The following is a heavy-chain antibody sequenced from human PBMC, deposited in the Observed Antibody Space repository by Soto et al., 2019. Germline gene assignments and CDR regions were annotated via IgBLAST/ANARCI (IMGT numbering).Heavy chain of an antibody. D-gene: IGHD1-26*01. CDR3: VREVATGGTATPLDY. CDR1: GFTFSSYG. V-gene: IGHV3-33*01. Sequence: QVQLVESGGGVVQPGKSLRLSCAASGFTFSSYGLHWVRQAPGKGMEWVGVIWYNGKKNYYADSVQVRFTISRDTSKNTLFLQMNSVGVEDTAVYYCVREVATGGTATPLDYWGQGILVTVSS. CDR2: IWYNGKKN. J-gene: IGHJ4*02.